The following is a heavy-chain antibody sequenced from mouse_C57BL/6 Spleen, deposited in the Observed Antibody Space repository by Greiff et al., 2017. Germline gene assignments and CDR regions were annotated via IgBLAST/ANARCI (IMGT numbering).Heavy chain of an antibody. D-gene: IGHD1-1*01. CDR3: AREGGSSYLYAMDY. J-gene: IGHJ4*01. Sequence: EVMLVESEGGLVQPGSSMKLSCTASGFTFSDYYMAWVRQVPEKGLEWVANINYDGSSTYYLDSLKSRFIISRDNAKNILYLQMSSLKSEDTATYYCAREGGSSYLYAMDYWGQGTSVTVSS. CDR1: GFTFSDYY. V-gene: IGHV5-16*01. CDR2: INYDGSST.